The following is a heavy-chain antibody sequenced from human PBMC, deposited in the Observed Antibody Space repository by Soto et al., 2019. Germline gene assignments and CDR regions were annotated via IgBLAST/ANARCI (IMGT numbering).Heavy chain of an antibody. Sequence: GGSLRLSCAASGFTFSSYAMYWVRQAPGKGLEWVAVIWYDGTDKYYADSVKGRFTISRDNSKNTLYLQMNSLRAEDTAVYYCARSFTPEYSGYDTFDYWGQGTLVTVSS. J-gene: IGHJ4*02. CDR2: IWYDGTDK. CDR3: ARSFTPEYSGYDTFDY. V-gene: IGHV3-33*01. D-gene: IGHD5-12*01. CDR1: GFTFSSYA.